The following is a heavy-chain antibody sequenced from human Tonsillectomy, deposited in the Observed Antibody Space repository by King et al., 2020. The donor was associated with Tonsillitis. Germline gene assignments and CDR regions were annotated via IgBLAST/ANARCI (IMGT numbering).Heavy chain of an antibody. CDR2: IRTKVNSYAT. CDR3: IRFAAPEYGDYGDY. D-gene: IGHD4-17*01. Sequence: VQLVESGGGLVQPGGSLKLSCAASGFTFSGSAMHWVRQASGKGLEWVGRIRTKVNSYATAYAASVKGRFTISRDDSKNTAYLQMNSLKTEDTAVYYCIRFAAPEYGDYGDYWGQGTLVTVSS. V-gene: IGHV3-73*02. J-gene: IGHJ4*02. CDR1: GFTFSGSA.